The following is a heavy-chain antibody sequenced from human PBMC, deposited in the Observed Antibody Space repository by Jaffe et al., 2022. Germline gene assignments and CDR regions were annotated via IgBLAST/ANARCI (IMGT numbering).Heavy chain of an antibody. Sequence: QVQLVESGGGVVQPGGSLRLSCAASGFTFSTSDIHWVRQAPGQGLEWVSFIQYDGTNKYYADSVKGRFTISRDTSKNTLYLQMNSLRPEDTAVYYCAKANSTSSGPLAGAFDIWGQGTMVTVSS. CDR3: AKANSTSSGPLAGAFDI. J-gene: IGHJ3*02. D-gene: IGHD2-2*01. CDR2: IQYDGTNK. V-gene: IGHV3-30*02. CDR1: GFTFSTSD.